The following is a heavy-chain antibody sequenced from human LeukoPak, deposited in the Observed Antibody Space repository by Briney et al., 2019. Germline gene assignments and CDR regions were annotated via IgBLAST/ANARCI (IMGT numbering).Heavy chain of an antibody. J-gene: IGHJ6*03. CDR3: AKDLEPLYYYGSGSYLYYMDV. CDR1: GFSFGTYG. D-gene: IGHD3-10*01. CDR2: INWNGAST. V-gene: IGHV3-23*01. Sequence: GGSLRLSCAASGFSFGTYGMSWVRQVPGKGLEWVSGINWNGASTVYADSVKGRFTISRDNSKNTLYLQMNSLRAEDTAVYYCAKDLEPLYYYGSGSYLYYMDVWGKGTTVTVSS.